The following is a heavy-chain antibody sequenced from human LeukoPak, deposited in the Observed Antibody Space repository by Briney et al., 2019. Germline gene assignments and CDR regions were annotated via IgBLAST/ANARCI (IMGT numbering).Heavy chain of an antibody. V-gene: IGHV3-53*01. CDR3: AKTGNPPTGDY. CDR1: GFTVSSNY. D-gene: IGHD1-1*01. CDR2: IYSGGAT. J-gene: IGHJ4*02. Sequence: GGSLRLSCEASGFTVSSNYMSWVRQAPGMGLEWVSVIYSGGATYYADSVKGRFTISRDNSKNTLYLQMKSLRAEDTAVYYCAKTGNPPTGDYWGQGTLVTVSS.